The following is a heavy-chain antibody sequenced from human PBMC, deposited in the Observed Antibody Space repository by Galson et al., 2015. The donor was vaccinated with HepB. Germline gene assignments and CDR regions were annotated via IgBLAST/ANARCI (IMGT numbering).Heavy chain of an antibody. CDR3: ARVPRRISGYDSYWFDP. V-gene: IGHV3-53*04. D-gene: IGHD5-12*01. CDR2: IYSGGST. J-gene: IGHJ5*02. Sequence: SLRLSCAASGFTVSSNYMSWVRQAPGKGLEWVSVIYSGGSTYYADSVRGRFTISRHNSKNTLYLQMNSLRAEDTAVYYCARVPRRISGYDSYWFDPWGQGTLVTVSS. CDR1: GFTVSSNY.